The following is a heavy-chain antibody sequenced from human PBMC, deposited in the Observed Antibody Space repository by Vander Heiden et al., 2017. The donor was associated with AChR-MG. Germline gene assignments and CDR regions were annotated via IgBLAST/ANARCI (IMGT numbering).Heavy chain of an antibody. CDR2: IIPIFGTA. J-gene: IGHJ6*02. Sequence: QVQLVQSGAEVKKPRSSVKVSCKASGGTFSSYAISWVRQAPGQGLEWMGGIIPIFGTANYAQKFQGRVTITADESTSTAYMELSSLRSEDTAVYYCARGGRFLEWLSQPFDGMDVWGQGTTVTVSS. D-gene: IGHD3-3*01. CDR3: ARGGRFLEWLSQPFDGMDV. CDR1: GGTFSSYA. V-gene: IGHV1-69*01.